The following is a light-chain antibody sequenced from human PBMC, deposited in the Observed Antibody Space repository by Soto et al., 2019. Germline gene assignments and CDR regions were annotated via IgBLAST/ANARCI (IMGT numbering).Light chain of an antibody. CDR1: QGISKY. V-gene: IGKV1-16*01. CDR3: QQYDSYPRT. CDR2: ATS. Sequence: DIQMTQSPSSLSASVGDRVTITCRASQGISKYIGWFQQKPGKAPKSLIYATSRLQSGVPTRFSGSGSGTYFTLTISSLQPEDFATYYCQQYDSYPRTFGQGTKLE. J-gene: IGKJ2*01.